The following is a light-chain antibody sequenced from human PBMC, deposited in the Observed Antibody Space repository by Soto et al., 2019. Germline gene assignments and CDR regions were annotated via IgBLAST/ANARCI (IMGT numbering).Light chain of an antibody. CDR3: QPYATSLWT. CDR2: DAS. Sequence: EIVLTQSPATLSLSPGDRATLSCGASQSVTYKIAWYQQKPGLAPTLLIYDASTRAIGIPDRFSGGGSGTAFPLPFSSLGLEVFAVNYCQPYATSLWTFGQGTKGEI. CDR1: QSVTYK. V-gene: IGKV3D-20*01. J-gene: IGKJ1*01.